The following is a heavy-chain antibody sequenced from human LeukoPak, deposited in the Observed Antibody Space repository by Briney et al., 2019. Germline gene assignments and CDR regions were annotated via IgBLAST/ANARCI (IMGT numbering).Heavy chain of an antibody. V-gene: IGHV4-59*01. CDR3: ARYPFDGYNYYFDY. D-gene: IGHD5-24*01. CDR2: IYYSGSS. Sequence: PSETLSLTCTASGASISSYYWSWIRQPPGKGLEWIGYIYYSGSSNYNPSLKSRVTISVDTSKNQFSLKLSSVTTADTAVYYCARYPFDGYNYYFDYWGQGTLVTVSS. CDR1: GASISSYY. J-gene: IGHJ4*02.